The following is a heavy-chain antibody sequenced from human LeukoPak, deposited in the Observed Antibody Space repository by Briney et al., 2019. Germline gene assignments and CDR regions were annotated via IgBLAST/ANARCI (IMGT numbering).Heavy chain of an antibody. J-gene: IGHJ4*02. CDR2: ISSGSTYI. CDR3: ARDWAVNYYDSSGYQGYFDY. CDR1: GFTFNTYS. Sequence: GGSLRLSCAASGFTFNTYSMNWVRQAPGKGLEWVSSISSGSTYIYYADSVKGRFTISRDNAKNSPYLQMNSLRAEDTAVYYCARDWAVNYYDSSGYQGYFDYWGQGTLVTVSS. V-gene: IGHV3-21*01. D-gene: IGHD3-22*01.